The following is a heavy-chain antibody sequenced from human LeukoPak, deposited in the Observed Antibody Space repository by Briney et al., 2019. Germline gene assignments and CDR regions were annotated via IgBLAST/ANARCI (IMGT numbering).Heavy chain of an antibody. CDR3: ARDFGANYDSSGYYLDAFDI. CDR2: IIPIFGTA. V-gene: IGHV1-69*13. Sequence: SVKVSCKASGGTFSSYAISWERQAPGQGLEWMGGIIPIFGTANYAQKFQGRVTITADESTSTAYMELSSLRSEDTAVYYCARDFGANYDSSGYYLDAFDIWGQGTMVTVSS. J-gene: IGHJ3*02. D-gene: IGHD3-22*01. CDR1: GGTFSSYA.